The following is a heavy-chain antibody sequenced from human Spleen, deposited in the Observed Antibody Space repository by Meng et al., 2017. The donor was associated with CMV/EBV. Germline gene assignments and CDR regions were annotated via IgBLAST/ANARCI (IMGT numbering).Heavy chain of an antibody. CDR2: IYCSGIT. J-gene: IGHJ6*02. CDR1: GGSISSNNFY. V-gene: IGHV4-39*07. Sequence: SETLSLTCTVSGGSISSNNFYWGWIRQPPGKGLEWIVSIYCSGITYYNPSLKSRVSISLDTSKNQFSLKLNSVTASDTAVYYCARDVRIAVTTTEGDYYDFYGLDVWGQGTTVTVSS. CDR3: ARDVRIAVTTTEGDYYDFYGLDV. D-gene: IGHD6-19*01.